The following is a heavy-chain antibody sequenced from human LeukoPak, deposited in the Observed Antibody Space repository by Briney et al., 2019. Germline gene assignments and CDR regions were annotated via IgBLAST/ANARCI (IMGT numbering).Heavy chain of an antibody. V-gene: IGHV3-23*01. J-gene: IGHJ4*02. CDR1: GFTFSSYA. CDR3: KVVTQGDFDY. CDR2: ISGSGGST. Sequence: GGSLRLSCAASGFTFSSYAMSWVRQAPGKGLEWVSAISGSGGSTYYADSVKGRFTISRDNSKNTLYLQMDSLRAEDTAVYYCKVVTQGDFDYWGQGTLLTVSS. D-gene: IGHD2-21*02.